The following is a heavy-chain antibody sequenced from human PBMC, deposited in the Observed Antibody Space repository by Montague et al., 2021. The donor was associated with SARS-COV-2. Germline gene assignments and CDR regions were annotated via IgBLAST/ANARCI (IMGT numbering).Heavy chain of an antibody. CDR1: GGSTSTYY. CDR3: ASPGGYCSCGRCYCVY. J-gene: IGHJ4*02. D-gene: IGHD2-15*01. Sequence: SETLSLTCSVSGGSTSTYYWSWIRQPPGKGLEWIGYIYYSGSTNYNPSLKSRVTISIDTSKNQFSLELSSVTAADMAVYYCASPGGYCSCGRCYCVYWGQGTLVTVSS. V-gene: IGHV4-59*01. CDR2: IYYSGST.